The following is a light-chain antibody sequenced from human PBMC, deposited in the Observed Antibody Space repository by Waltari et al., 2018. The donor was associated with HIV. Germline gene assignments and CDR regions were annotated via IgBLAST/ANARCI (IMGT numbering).Light chain of an antibody. CDR1: SSTIGSNY. CDR2: RNN. J-gene: IGLJ2*01. V-gene: IGLV1-47*01. CDR3: AAWDDSLSGRVL. Sequence: QSVLTQPPSASGTPGQRVTISCSGSSSTIGSNYVYWYQRLPGTAPKLLINRNNQRPSGVPDRFSGSKSGTSASLAISGLRSEDEADYYCAAWDDSLSGRVLFGGGTKLTVL.